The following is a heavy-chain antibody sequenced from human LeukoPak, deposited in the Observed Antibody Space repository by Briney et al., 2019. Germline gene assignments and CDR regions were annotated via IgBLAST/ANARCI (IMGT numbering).Heavy chain of an antibody. J-gene: IGHJ4*02. V-gene: IGHV3-48*01. CDR3: AREPLHSSGYLTADY. D-gene: IGHD3-22*01. CDR1: GFTFSSYS. Sequence: PGGSLRLSCAASGFTFSSYSMNWVRQAPGKGLEWVSYISSSSSTIYYVDSVKGRFTISRDNAKNSLYLQMNSLRAEDTAVYYCAREPLHSSGYLTADYWGQGTLVTVSS. CDR2: ISSSSSTI.